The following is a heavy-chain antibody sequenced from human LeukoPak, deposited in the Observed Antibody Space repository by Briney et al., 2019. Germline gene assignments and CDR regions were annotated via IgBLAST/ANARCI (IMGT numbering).Heavy chain of an antibody. Sequence: GGSLRLSCAASGFTFSSYAMHWVRQAPGKGLEWVAVISYDGSNKYYADSVKGRFTISRDNSKNTLYLQMNSLRAEDTAVYYCAKDLGSSGYYPAFDYWGQGTLVTVSS. D-gene: IGHD3-22*01. CDR2: ISYDGSNK. CDR3: AKDLGSSGYYPAFDY. CDR1: GFTFSSYA. V-gene: IGHV3-30-3*01. J-gene: IGHJ4*02.